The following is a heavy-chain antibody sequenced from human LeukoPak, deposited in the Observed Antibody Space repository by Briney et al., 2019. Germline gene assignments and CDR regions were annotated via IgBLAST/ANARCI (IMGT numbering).Heavy chain of an antibody. CDR2: ISGNGGST. CDR3: AKDQGLRFPVTAADY. CDR1: GFTFSSYA. Sequence: PGGSLRLSCAASGFTFSSYAMSWVGQAPGKELEWVSAISGNGGSTYYADSVKGRFTISRDNSKNTLYLQMNSLRAEDTAVYYCAKDQGLRFPVTAADYWGQGTLVTVSS. V-gene: IGHV3-23*01. J-gene: IGHJ4*02. D-gene: IGHD5-18*01.